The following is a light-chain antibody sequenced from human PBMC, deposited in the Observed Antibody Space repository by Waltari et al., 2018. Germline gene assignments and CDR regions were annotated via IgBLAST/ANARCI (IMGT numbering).Light chain of an antibody. Sequence: SAPKPPDPGAGSPCPAIPLPPPGIHRASGGFEFVPWYQQHPGKAPKVIIYDVNNRPSGVSNRFSGSKSGSSASLTISGLQAEDEADYYCSSFTSSTTGIFGGGTKVTVL. J-gene: IGLJ2*01. V-gene: IGLV2-14*03. CDR2: DVN. CDR3: SSFTSSTTGI. CDR1: HRASGGFEF.